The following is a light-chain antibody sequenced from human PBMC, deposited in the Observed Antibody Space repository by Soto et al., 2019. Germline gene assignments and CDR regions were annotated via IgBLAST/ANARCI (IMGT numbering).Light chain of an antibody. J-gene: IGLJ2*01. CDR3: SSYTSSSTPVL. V-gene: IGLV2-14*01. CDR2: EVS. CDR1: SSDVGGYNY. Sequence: QSVLTQPASVSGSPGQSITISCTGTSSDVGGYNYVSWYQQHPGKAPKLMIYEVSNRPSGVSNRLSGSKSGNTASLTISGLQADDEADYYCSSYTSSSTPVLFGGGTKLTVL.